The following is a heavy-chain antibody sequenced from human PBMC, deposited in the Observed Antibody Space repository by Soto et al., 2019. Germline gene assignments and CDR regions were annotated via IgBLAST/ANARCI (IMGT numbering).Heavy chain of an antibody. CDR3: AKSGDGYNRGYYFDY. D-gene: IGHD5-12*01. CDR2: ISSSGSNT. Sequence: GGSLRLSCAASGFTFSSYSMNWVRQAPGKGLEWVSSISSSGSNTYYADSVKGRFTISRDNSKNTLYLQMNSLRAEDTAVYYCAKSGDGYNRGYYFDYWGQGTLVTVSS. V-gene: IGHV3-23*01. CDR1: GFTFSSYS. J-gene: IGHJ4*02.